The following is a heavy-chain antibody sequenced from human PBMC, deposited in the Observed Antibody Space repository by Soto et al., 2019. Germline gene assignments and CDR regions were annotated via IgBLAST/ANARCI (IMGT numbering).Heavy chain of an antibody. D-gene: IGHD1-7*01. CDR2: ISGSGGST. Sequence: GGSLRLSCAASGFTFSSYAMSWVRQAPGKGLEWVSAISGSGGSTYYADSVKGRFTISRDNSKNTLYLQMNSLRAEDTAVYYCAKPSLGTGTHRAFDYWGQGTLVTVSS. CDR3: AKPSLGTGTHRAFDY. J-gene: IGHJ4*02. V-gene: IGHV3-23*01. CDR1: GFTFSSYA.